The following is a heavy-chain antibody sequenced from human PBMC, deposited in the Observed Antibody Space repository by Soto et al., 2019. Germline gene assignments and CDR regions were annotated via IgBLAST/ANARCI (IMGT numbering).Heavy chain of an antibody. Sequence: QVQLVQSGAEVKKPGASVKVSCKASGYTFTNRALHWVHQAPGQGLEWMGWISAANGDTKYSQKFQGRVTITRDTSASTAYMELSSLTSEDTAVYYCARDCSGGTCYPAGFDPWGQGTLVTVSS. CDR3: ARDCSGGTCYPAGFDP. CDR2: ISAANGDT. V-gene: IGHV1-3*01. CDR1: GYTFTNRA. J-gene: IGHJ5*02. D-gene: IGHD2-15*01.